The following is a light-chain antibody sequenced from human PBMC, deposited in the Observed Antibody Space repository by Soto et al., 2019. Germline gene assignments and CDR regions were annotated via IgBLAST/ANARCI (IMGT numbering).Light chain of an antibody. J-gene: IGKJ1*01. CDR2: WAS. Sequence: DIVMTQSPDSLAVSLGERATINCKSSQSVLYSSNNRNYLAWYQQKPGQPPKLLIYWASTRESGVPDRFSGSGSGTAFTLTISRLQAQDVAVYYCQQYDNTPVTFGQGTKVEIK. V-gene: IGKV4-1*01. CDR3: QQYDNTPVT. CDR1: QSVLYSSNNRNY.